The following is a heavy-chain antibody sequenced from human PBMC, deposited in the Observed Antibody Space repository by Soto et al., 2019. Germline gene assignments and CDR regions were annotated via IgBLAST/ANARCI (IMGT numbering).Heavy chain of an antibody. CDR3: ARSMGLYCSGGSCYGGDWFDP. V-gene: IGHV4-30-4*01. D-gene: IGHD2-15*01. J-gene: IGHJ5*02. Sequence: SETLSLTCTVSGGSISSGDYYWSWIRQPPGKGLEWIGYIYYSGSTYYNPSLKSRVTISVDTSKNQFSLKLSSVTAADTAVYYCARSMGLYCSGGSCYGGDWFDPWGQGTLVTSPQ. CDR1: GGSISSGDYY. CDR2: IYYSGST.